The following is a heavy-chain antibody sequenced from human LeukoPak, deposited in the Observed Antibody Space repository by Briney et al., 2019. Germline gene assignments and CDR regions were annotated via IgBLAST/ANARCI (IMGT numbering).Heavy chain of an antibody. CDR2: IYYSGST. V-gene: IGHV4-30-4*08. D-gene: IGHD6-13*01. CDR3: ARPSSSWYGFDY. CDR1: GGSISSANYS. J-gene: IGHJ4*02. Sequence: KSSETLSLTCTVSGGSISSANYSWSWIRQPPGKALEWIGYIYYSGSTYYNPSLRSRVTISGDTSKNQFSLKLSSVTAADTAVYYCARPSSSWYGFDYWGQGTLVTVSS.